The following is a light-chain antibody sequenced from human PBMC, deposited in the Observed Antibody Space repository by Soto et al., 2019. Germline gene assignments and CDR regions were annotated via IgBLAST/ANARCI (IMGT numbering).Light chain of an antibody. CDR2: EVS. CDR1: SSDVGGYNY. J-gene: IGLJ3*02. Sequence: QSVLTQPPSASGSPGQSVTISCTGTSSDVGGYNYVSWYQQHPGKAPKLMIYEVSKRPSGVPDRFSGSKSGNTASLTVSGLQAEDEADYYCSSYAGSNNFERVLGGGTELTLL. V-gene: IGLV2-8*01. CDR3: SSYAGSNNFERV.